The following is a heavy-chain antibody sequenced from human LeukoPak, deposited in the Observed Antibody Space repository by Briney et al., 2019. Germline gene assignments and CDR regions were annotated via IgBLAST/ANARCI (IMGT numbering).Heavy chain of an antibody. Sequence: GGSLRLSCAASGFTFSSYGMHWVRQAPGKGLEGVAFIRYDGSNKYYADSVKGRFTISRDNSKNTLYLQMNSLRAEDTAVYYCAKTPYCSSTSCSTYYYYYMDVWGKGTTVTVSS. V-gene: IGHV3-30*02. CDR3: AKTPYCSSTSCSTYYYYYMDV. CDR1: GFTFSSYG. D-gene: IGHD2-2*01. CDR2: IRYDGSNK. J-gene: IGHJ6*03.